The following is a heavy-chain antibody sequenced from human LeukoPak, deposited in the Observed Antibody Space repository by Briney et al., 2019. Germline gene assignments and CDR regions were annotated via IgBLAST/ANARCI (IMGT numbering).Heavy chain of an antibody. CDR1: GGSISSGGYY. CDR2: IYYSGST. J-gene: IGHJ4*02. D-gene: IGHD1-26*01. CDR3: ARYSSGSYFPHFDY. Sequence: SQTLSLTCTVSGGSISSGGYYWSWIRQHPGKGLGWIGYIYYSGSTYYNPSLKSRVTISVDTSKNQFSLKLSSVTAADTAVYYCARYSSGSYFPHFDYWGQGTLVTVSS. V-gene: IGHV4-31*03.